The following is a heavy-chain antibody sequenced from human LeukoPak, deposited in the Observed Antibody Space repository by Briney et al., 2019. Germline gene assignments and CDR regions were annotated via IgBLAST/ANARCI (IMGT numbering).Heavy chain of an antibody. J-gene: IGHJ4*02. CDR3: ARAPYCIGGSCRFDY. CDR1: GFTFSSYW. V-gene: IGHV3-7*03. CDR2: IKQDGSEK. D-gene: IGHD2-15*01. Sequence: PGGSLRLSCVASGFTFSSYWMSWVRQAPAQGLEWVANIKQDGSEKYYVDSVKGRFTISRDNAKNSLYLQMNSLRAEDTAVYYCARAPYCIGGSCRFDYWGQGTLVTVSS.